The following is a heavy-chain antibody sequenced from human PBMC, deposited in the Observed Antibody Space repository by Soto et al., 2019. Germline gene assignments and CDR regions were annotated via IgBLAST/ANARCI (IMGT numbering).Heavy chain of an antibody. Sequence: ASVKVSCKVSGYTLTELSMHWVRQAPGKGLEWMGGFDPEDGETIYAQKFQGRVTMTEDTSTDTAYMELSSLRSEDTALYYCATGWYYYDSSGYSSDYWGQGTLVTVSS. CDR1: GYTLTELS. CDR2: FDPEDGET. D-gene: IGHD3-22*01. J-gene: IGHJ4*02. V-gene: IGHV1-24*01. CDR3: ATGWYYYDSSGYSSDY.